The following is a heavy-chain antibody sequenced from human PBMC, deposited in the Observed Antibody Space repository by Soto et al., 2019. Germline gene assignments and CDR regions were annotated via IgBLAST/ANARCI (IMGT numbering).Heavy chain of an antibody. V-gene: IGHV3-74*01. Sequence: GGSLRLSCAASGFIFKMYWMHWVRQSPGKGLVWISRIYNDGTYSDYADSVRGRFTISRDNVNDTLYLQMNNLRAEDSGLYYYTIGPRPISTGTGAYWGQGTQVTLSS. J-gene: IGHJ4*02. CDR2: IYNDGTYS. D-gene: IGHD3-10*01. CDR1: GFIFKMYW. CDR3: TIGPRPISTGTGAY.